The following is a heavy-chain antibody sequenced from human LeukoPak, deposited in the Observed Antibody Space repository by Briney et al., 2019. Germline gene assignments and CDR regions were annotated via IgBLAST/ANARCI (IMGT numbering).Heavy chain of an antibody. V-gene: IGHV1-18*01. D-gene: IGHD6-13*01. CDR2: ISAYNGNT. Sequence: WASVKVSCKASGYTFTSYGISWVRQAPGQGLEWMGWISAYNGNTNYAQKLQGRVTMTTDTSTSTAYMELRSLRSDDTAVYYCARDGYSSSWYPSPIYYYYYGMDVWGQGTTVTVSS. CDR3: ARDGYSSSWYPSPIYYYYYGMDV. J-gene: IGHJ6*02. CDR1: GYTFTSYG.